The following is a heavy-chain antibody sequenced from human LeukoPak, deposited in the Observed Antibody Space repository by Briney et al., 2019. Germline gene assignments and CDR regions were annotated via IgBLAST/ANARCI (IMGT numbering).Heavy chain of an antibody. CDR1: GFTVSSNY. D-gene: IGHD3-10*01. CDR2: TYSNGRT. J-gene: IGHJ6*03. V-gene: IGHV3-53*01. CDR3: ARVLSGRGSLYDYYYYMDV. Sequence: GGSLRLSCAASGFTVSSNYMSWVRQAPGKGLEWVSVTYSNGRTYYADSVKSRFTISRDISKNTLYLQMNSLRAEDTAVYYCARVLSGRGSLYDYYYYMDVWGKGTTVTISS.